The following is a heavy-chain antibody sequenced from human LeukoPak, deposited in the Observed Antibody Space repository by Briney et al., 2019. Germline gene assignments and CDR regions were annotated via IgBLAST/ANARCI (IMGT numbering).Heavy chain of an antibody. CDR2: ISWEGGST. CDR1: GFTFDDYA. D-gene: IGHD3-10*01. Sequence: GGSLRLSCAASGFTFDDYAMHWVRQAPGKGLEWVSLISWEGGSTYYADSVKGRFTISRDNSKNTLYLQMNSLRAEDTAVYYCAKVLRASGYYGSGSYGHWGQGTLVTVSS. J-gene: IGHJ4*02. CDR3: AKVLRASGYYGSGSYGH. V-gene: IGHV3-43D*03.